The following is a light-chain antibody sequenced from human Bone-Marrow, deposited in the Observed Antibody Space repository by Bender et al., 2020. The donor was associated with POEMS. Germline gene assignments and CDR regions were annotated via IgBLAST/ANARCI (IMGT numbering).Light chain of an antibody. Sequence: QSALTQPASVSGSPGQSITISCTGTSSYIGNYNFVSWYQQYPDKAPKLMIYEVNKWPSGVSNRFSGSKSGNTDSLTISGLQAEDEADYYCSSYTSSRTNVFGTGTKVTVL. V-gene: IGLV2-14*02. CDR2: EVN. CDR1: SSYIGNYNF. CDR3: SSYTSSRTNV. J-gene: IGLJ1*01.